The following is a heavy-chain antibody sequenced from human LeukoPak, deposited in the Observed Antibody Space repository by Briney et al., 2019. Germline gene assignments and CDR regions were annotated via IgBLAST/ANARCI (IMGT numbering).Heavy chain of an antibody. CDR3: AKASFGVVIVFDY. J-gene: IGHJ4*02. D-gene: IGHD3-3*01. V-gene: IGHV3-23*01. CDR1: GFTFSTYA. CDR2: FSGSGGST. Sequence: PGGSLRLSCAASGFTFSTYAMSWVRQAPGKGLEWVSAFSGSGGSTYYAESVKGRFTISRDNSKNTLYLQMNSLRAEDTAVYYCAKASFGVVIVFDYWGQGTLVTVSS.